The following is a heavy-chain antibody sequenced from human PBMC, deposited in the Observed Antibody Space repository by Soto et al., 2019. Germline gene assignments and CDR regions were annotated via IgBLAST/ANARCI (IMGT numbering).Heavy chain of an antibody. V-gene: IGHV4-31*03. D-gene: IGHD5-12*01. CDR3: ARDRSGYDSLYGMDV. Sequence: QVQLQESGPGLVKPSQTLSLTYTVSGGSISSGGYYWSWIRQHPGKGLEWIGYIYYSGSTYYNPSLKSRVTISVDTSKNQFSLKLSSVTAADTAVYYCARDRSGYDSLYGMDVWGQGTTVTVSS. CDR2: IYYSGST. J-gene: IGHJ6*02. CDR1: GGSISSGGYY.